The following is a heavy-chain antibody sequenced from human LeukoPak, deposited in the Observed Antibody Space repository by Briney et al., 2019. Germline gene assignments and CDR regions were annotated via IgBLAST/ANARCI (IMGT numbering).Heavy chain of an antibody. CDR1: GFTFSSYG. D-gene: IGHD1-26*01. CDR3: ARAFIVGAQEGGY. Sequence: GRSLRLSCAASGFTFSSYGMHWVRQAPGKGLEWVAVISYDGSNKYYPDSVKGRFTISRDNSKNSLYLQMNSLRAEDTAVYYCARAFIVGAQEGGYWGQGTLVTVSS. J-gene: IGHJ4*02. V-gene: IGHV3-30*03. CDR2: ISYDGSNK.